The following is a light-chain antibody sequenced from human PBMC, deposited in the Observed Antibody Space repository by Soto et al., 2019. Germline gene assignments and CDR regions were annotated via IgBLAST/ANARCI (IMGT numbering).Light chain of an antibody. V-gene: IGKV3-15*01. Sequence: EIVMTQSPATLSVSPGERATLSCRASHSVSSNLAWYQQKPGQAPRLLIYGPSTRATGIPARFSGSGSGTEFTLTISSLQSEDFAVYYCQQYNNWPMYTFGQGTKLEIK. CDR3: QQYNNWPMYT. J-gene: IGKJ2*01. CDR1: HSVSSN. CDR2: GPS.